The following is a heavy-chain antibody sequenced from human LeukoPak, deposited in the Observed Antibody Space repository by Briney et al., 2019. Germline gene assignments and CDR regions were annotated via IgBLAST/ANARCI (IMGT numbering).Heavy chain of an antibody. Sequence: PGGSPRLSCAASGFTFSSYEMNWVRQAPGKGLEWVSYISSSGSTIYYADSVKGRFTISRDNAKNTLYLQMNSLRAEDTAVYYCAKDTASSSWYFDLWGRGTLVTVSS. CDR3: AKDTASSSWYFDL. CDR1: GFTFSSYE. CDR2: ISSSGSTI. D-gene: IGHD5-18*01. J-gene: IGHJ2*01. V-gene: IGHV3-48*03.